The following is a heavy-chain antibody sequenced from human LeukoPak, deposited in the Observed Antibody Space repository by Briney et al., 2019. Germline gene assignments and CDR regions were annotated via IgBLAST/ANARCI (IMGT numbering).Heavy chain of an antibody. CDR2: INHSGST. J-gene: IGHJ6*03. V-gene: IGHV4-39*07. Sequence: PSETLSLTCTVSGDSISSSSYYWGWIRQPPGKGLEWIGEINHSGSTNYNPSLKSRVTISVDTSKNQFSLKLSSVTAADTAVYYCARTLNSYYYYYMDVWGKGTTVTVSS. CDR1: GDSISSSSYY. CDR3: ARTLNSYYYYYMDV.